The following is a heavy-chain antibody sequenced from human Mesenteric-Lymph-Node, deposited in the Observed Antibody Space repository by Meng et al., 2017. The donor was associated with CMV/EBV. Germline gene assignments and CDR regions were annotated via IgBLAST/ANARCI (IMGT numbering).Heavy chain of an antibody. Sequence: SGSTFRTYTINWVRRTPGPGLAWMGGIIPIFGTARYAGTFQGTVTNATDASTTTAYIELRSLRSEDTAVYYCAGHVVPAALINFFDYWGQGTLVTVSS. CDR2: IIPIFGTA. J-gene: IGHJ4*02. D-gene: IGHD2-2*01. CDR3: AGHVVPAALINFFDY. CDR1: GSTFRTYT. V-gene: IGHV1-69*05.